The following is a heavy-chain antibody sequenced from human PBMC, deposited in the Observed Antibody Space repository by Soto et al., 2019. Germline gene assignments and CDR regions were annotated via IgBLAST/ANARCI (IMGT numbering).Heavy chain of an antibody. J-gene: IGHJ6*02. D-gene: IGHD1-7*01. CDR3: ASHGITGTWVYYYGMDV. V-gene: IGHV1-69*12. CDR2: IIPIFGTA. CDR1: GGTFSSYA. Sequence: QVQLVQSGAEVKKPGSSVKVSCKASGGTFSSYAISWVRQAPGQGLEWMGGIIPIFGTANYAQKFQGRVTITADESTSTAYMELSSLRSADTAVYYCASHGITGTWVYYYGMDVWGQGTTVTVSS.